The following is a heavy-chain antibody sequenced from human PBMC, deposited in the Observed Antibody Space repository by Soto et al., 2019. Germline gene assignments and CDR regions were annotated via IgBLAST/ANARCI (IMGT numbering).Heavy chain of an antibody. V-gene: IGHV5-51*01. CDR3: ARRPYYYDSSGYYPYFDY. Sequence: PXESLTISRKGSGYSFTSYWIGLVRQMPGKGLEWMGIIYPGDSDTRYSPSFQGQVTISADKSISTAYLQWSSLKASDTAMYYCARRPYYYDSSGYYPYFDYWGQGTLVTVSS. CDR2: IYPGDSDT. D-gene: IGHD3-22*01. J-gene: IGHJ4*02. CDR1: GYSFTSYW.